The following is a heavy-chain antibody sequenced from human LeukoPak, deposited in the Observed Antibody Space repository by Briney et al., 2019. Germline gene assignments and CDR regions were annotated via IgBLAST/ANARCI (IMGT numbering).Heavy chain of an antibody. CDR2: IIPIFGTA. V-gene: IGHV1-69*05. J-gene: IGHJ6*02. CDR3: ASGGGGNTSHPHYYYYGMDV. CDR1: GGTFSSYA. Sequence: GASVKVSCKASGGTFSSYAISWVRQAPGQGLEWMGGIIPIFGTANYAQKFQGRVTITTDESTSTAYMELSSLRSEDTAVYYCASGGGGNTSHPHYYYYGMDVWGQGTTVTVSS. D-gene: IGHD2/OR15-2a*01.